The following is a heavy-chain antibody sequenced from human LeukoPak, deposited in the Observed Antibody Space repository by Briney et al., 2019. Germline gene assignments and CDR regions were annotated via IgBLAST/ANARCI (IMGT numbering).Heavy chain of an antibody. J-gene: IGHJ4*02. CDR2: IYYSGST. CDR3: ARVQEGCSSTSCYGTFDY. CDR1: GGSISSYY. V-gene: IGHV4-59*01. D-gene: IGHD2-2*01. Sequence: SETLSLTCTVSGGSISSYYWSWIRQPPGKGLEWIGYIYYSGSTNYNPSLKSRVTISVDTSKNQFSLKLSSVTAADTAVYYCARVQEGCSSTSCYGTFDYWGQGTLVTVSS.